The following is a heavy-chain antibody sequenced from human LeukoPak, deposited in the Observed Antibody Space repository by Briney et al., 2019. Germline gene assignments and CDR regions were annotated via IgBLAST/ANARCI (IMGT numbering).Heavy chain of an antibody. D-gene: IGHD1-26*01. CDR1: GFTFSSYW. CDR3: ATQASVGY. J-gene: IGHJ4*02. Sequence: PGGSLRLSRAASGFTFSSYWMQWVRQAPGKGLVWVSRINTDGSSTTYADSVKGRFTISRDNAKNTLYLQMNSLRAEDTAVYYCATQASVGYWGQGTLVTVSS. CDR2: INTDGSST. V-gene: IGHV3-74*01.